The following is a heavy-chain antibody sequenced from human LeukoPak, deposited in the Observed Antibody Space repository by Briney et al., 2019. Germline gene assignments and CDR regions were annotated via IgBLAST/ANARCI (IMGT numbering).Heavy chain of an antibody. D-gene: IGHD2-21*01. J-gene: IGHJ4*02. CDR3: ALDINGDLFHI. Sequence: PGGSLRLSCAASGFSFSTYWMHWVRQAPGKGLVWVSSIKSDGSVTSYADAVKGRFSLSADNAKNTQYLQMNSLRAEDTAMYYCALDINGDLFHIWGQGTPVTVPS. V-gene: IGHV3-74*01. CDR1: GFSFSTYW. CDR2: IKSDGSVT.